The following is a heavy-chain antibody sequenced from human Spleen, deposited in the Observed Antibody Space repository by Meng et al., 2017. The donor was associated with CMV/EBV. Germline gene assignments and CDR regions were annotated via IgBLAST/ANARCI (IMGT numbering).Heavy chain of an antibody. J-gene: IGHJ4*02. V-gene: IGHV4-34*01. Sequence: QGALRQLVAALLKPSETLFLPWAVYGGSFSGYYWSWIRQPPGKGLELIGEINHSGSTNYNPSLKSRVTISVDTSKNQFSLKLSSVTAADTAVYYCARGRRGYNSWGQGTLVTVSS. CDR2: INHSGST. CDR1: GGSFSGYY. D-gene: IGHD5-24*01. CDR3: ARGRRGYNS.